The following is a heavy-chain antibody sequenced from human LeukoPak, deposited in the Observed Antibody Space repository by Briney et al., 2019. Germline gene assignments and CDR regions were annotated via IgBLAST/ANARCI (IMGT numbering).Heavy chain of an antibody. V-gene: IGHV3-7*01. J-gene: IGHJ4*02. D-gene: IGHD1-26*01. Sequence: GGSLRLSCAASGFTFSSYWMSWVRQAPGKGLEWVANIKQDGSEKYYVDYVKGRFTISRDNAKNSLYLQMNSLRAEDTAVYYCARGQWELLGEENLDYWGQGTLVTVSS. CDR2: IKQDGSEK. CDR1: GFTFSSYW. CDR3: ARGQWELLGEENLDY.